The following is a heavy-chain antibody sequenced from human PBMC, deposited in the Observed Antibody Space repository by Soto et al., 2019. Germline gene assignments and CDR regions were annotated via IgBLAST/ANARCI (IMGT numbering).Heavy chain of an antibody. CDR1: EFTFSDYH. Sequence: PGGSLRLSCAASEFTFSDYHMSWIRQAPGKGLEWVSYISSSSSYTKYAGSVKGWFTISRDNAKNSLFLQMNSLTAEDTGVYYCARCSTVDTPMITYWGQGTLVTVSS. CDR2: ISSSSSYT. V-gene: IGHV3-11*06. CDR3: ARCSTVDTPMITY. J-gene: IGHJ4*02. D-gene: IGHD5-18*01.